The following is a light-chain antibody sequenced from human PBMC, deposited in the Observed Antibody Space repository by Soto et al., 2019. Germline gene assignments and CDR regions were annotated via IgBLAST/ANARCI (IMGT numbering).Light chain of an antibody. CDR3: QQYNNLFFS. CDR2: GAS. Sequence: EIVMTQSPATMSVSPGERATLSCRASQSVSSNLDWYQQKPGQAPRLIIYGASTRATGIPARFSGSGSGTEFTLTISRLQTEDFAVYYCQQYNNLFFSFGPGTKVDIK. V-gene: IGKV3-15*01. J-gene: IGKJ3*01. CDR1: QSVSSN.